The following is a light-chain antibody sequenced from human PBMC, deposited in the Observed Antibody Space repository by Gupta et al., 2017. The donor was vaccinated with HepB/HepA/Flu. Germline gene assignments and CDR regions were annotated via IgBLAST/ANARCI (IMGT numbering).Light chain of an antibody. CDR1: NSDIGAYIY. J-gene: IGLJ3*02. CDR3: CAHTTSASWV. V-gene: IGLV2-14*01. Sequence: QSALTQPAFVSGSPGQSVTVSCTGPNSDIGAYIYVSWYQQHPDKVPRLLIYDVIKRPSGVSTRFSGSKSGNTASLTISGLEEEDDADYYGCAHTTSASWVFGGGTKLTVL. CDR2: DVI.